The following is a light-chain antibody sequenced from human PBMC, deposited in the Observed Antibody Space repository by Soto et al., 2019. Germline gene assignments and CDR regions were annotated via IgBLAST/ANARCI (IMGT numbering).Light chain of an antibody. V-gene: IGKV3-20*01. CDR2: GAS. CDR3: QQYGSSSWT. Sequence: EIELTQSPGTLSSSPGNRATLSCRASQSISSSYLAWYQQRPGQAPRLLIYGASSRATGIPDRFSGSGSGTEFTLTISRLEPEDFAVYYCQQYGSSSWTFGQGTKVDIK. CDR1: QSISSSY. J-gene: IGKJ1*01.